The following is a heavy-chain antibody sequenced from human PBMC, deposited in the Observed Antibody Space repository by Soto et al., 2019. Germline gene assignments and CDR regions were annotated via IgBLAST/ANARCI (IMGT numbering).Heavy chain of an antibody. CDR1: GGSISSGDYY. D-gene: IGHD5-18*01. CDR2: IYYSGST. Sequence: QVQLQESGPGLVKPSQTLSLTCTVSGGSISSGDYYWSWIRQPPGKGLEWIGYIYYSGSTYYNPSLKSRVTISVDTSKNQFSRKLSSVTAADTAVYYCARAPFTPGDTAMVLFDYWGQGTLVTVSS. CDR3: ARAPFTPGDTAMVLFDY. J-gene: IGHJ4*02. V-gene: IGHV4-30-4*01.